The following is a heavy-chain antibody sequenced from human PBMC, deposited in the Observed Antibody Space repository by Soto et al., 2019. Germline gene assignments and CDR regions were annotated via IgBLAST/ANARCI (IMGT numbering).Heavy chain of an antibody. D-gene: IGHD5-12*01. CDR2: ISSSGSTI. CDR1: GFTFSDYY. CDR3: ARDPQPGYSGYDGFDY. V-gene: IGHV3-11*01. Sequence: GGSLRLSCAASGFTFSDYYMSWIRQAPGKGLEWVSYISSSGSTIYYADSVKGRFTISRDNAKNSLYLQMSSLRAEDTAVYYCARDPQPGYSGYDGFDYWGQGNLVTVSS. J-gene: IGHJ4*02.